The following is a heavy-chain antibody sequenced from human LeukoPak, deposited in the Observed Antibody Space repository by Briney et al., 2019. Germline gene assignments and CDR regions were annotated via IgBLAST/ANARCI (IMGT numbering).Heavy chain of an antibody. D-gene: IGHD4-17*01. CDR3: ARSVETTVNHYYYYYMDV. CDR1: GGSISSYY. V-gene: IGHV4-4*07. Sequence: SETLSLTCTVSGGSISSYYWSWIRQPAGKGLEWIGRIYTSGSTNYNPSLKSRVTMSVDTSKNQFSLKLSSVTAADTAVYYCARSVETTVNHYYYYYMDVWGKGTTVTVSS. CDR2: IYTSGST. J-gene: IGHJ6*03.